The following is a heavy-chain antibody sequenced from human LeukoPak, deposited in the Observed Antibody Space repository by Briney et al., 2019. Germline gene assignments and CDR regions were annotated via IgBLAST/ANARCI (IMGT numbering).Heavy chain of an antibody. CDR2: INPNSGGT. CDR1: GYTFTGYY. Sequence: ASVKVSCKASGYTFTGYYMHWVRQAPGQGLEWMGWINPNSGGTNYAQKFQGRVTMTRDTSISTACMELSRLRSDDTAVYYCAREVDSTPGKSWFDPWGQGTLVTVSS. D-gene: IGHD4-23*01. V-gene: IGHV1-2*02. CDR3: AREVDSTPGKSWFDP. J-gene: IGHJ5*02.